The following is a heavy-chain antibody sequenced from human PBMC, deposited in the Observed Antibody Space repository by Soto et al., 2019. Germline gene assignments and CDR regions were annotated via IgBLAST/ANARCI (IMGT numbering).Heavy chain of an antibody. CDR1: GFTFEDYA. CDR2: ISWNSGNI. Sequence: HLVESGGGLVQPGKSLTISCAASGFTFEDYAMHWVRQAPGKGLEWVSGISWNSGNIIYADSVKGRFTISRDNAKNSRHLQMNSLRLEDTAWYYSAKMVTWDSSGYYQGRFDCLGQGTLVTVSS. D-gene: IGHD3-22*01. V-gene: IGHV3-9*01. J-gene: IGHJ4*02. CDR3: AKMVTWDSSGYYQGRFDC.